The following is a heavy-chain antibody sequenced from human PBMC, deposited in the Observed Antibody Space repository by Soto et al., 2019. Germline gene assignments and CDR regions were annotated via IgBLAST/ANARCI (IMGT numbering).Heavy chain of an antibody. Sequence: QVQLVQSGAEVKEPGASVTVSCKASGYTFANDYIHWVRQVPGQGLEWMGRIKPSAGTTFYAQKFQGRVTMTRDTSTNTLYMDLSSLRSDDTALYYCSRDTRSMSGVAQTTFDYWGQGTLVTVSS. CDR1: GYTFANDY. J-gene: IGHJ4*02. CDR3: SRDTRSMSGVAQTTFDY. CDR2: IKPSAGTT. D-gene: IGHD3-3*01. V-gene: IGHV1-46*01.